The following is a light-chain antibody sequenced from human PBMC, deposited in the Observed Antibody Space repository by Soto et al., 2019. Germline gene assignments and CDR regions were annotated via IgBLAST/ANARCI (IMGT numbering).Light chain of an antibody. Sequence: QSVLTQPASVSGSPGQSITISCTGTSSDVGGYNYVSWYQQHPGKGPKLMIYEVSNRPSGVSNRFSGSKSGNTASLTISGLQAEDEADYYCTSYTNINTWVFGGGTKLTVL. J-gene: IGLJ3*02. CDR2: EVS. V-gene: IGLV2-14*01. CDR1: SSDVGGYNY. CDR3: TSYTNINTWV.